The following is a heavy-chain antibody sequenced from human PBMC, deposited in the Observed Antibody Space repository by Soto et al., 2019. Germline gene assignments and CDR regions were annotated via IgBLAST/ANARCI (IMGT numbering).Heavy chain of an antibody. V-gene: IGHV3-30-3*01. CDR1: GFTFRSYA. CDR2: ISYDGSNR. J-gene: IGHJ4*02. CDR3: ARDRYYYDSSGYYSYYFDY. Sequence: GGYLRLSCTASGFTFRSYAMHWVRQAPGKGLEWVAVISYDGSNRYYADSVKGRFTISRDNSKNTLYLQMNSLRAEDTAVYYCARDRYYYDSSGYYSYYFDYWGQGT. D-gene: IGHD3-22*01.